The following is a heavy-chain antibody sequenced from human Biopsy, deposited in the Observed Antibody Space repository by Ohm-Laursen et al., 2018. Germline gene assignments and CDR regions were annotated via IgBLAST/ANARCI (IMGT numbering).Heavy chain of an antibody. D-gene: IGHD1-1*01. CDR2: INIDGSTT. J-gene: IGHJ3*02. Sequence: SLRLSCAASGFSFSSYWMHWVRHGPGKGLVWVSRINIDGSTTRYADSVKGRFTISRDNTKNTLYLQMNSLGVEDSAVYYCASDIYYITNWQAFDMWGQGTMVTVAS. V-gene: IGHV3-74*01. CDR1: GFSFSSYW. CDR3: ASDIYYITNWQAFDM.